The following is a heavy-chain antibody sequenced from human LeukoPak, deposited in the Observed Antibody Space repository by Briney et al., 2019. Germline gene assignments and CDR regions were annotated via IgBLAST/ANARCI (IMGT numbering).Heavy chain of an antibody. Sequence: ASVKVSCKASGGTFSSYAISWVRQAPGQGLEWMGGIIPIFGTANYAQKFQGRVTITADESTSTAYMELSSLRSEDTAVYYCASAGYYDFWSGYSFGSSSMDVWGQGTTVTVSS. D-gene: IGHD3-3*01. CDR1: GGTFSSYA. CDR2: IIPIFGTA. V-gene: IGHV1-69*13. J-gene: IGHJ6*02. CDR3: ASAGYYDFWSGYSFGSSSMDV.